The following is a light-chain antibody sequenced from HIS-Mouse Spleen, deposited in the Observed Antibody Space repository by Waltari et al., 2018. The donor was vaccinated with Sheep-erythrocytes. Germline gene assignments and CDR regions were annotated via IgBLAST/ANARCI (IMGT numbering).Light chain of an antibody. CDR1: SGINVGTYR. Sequence: QAVLTQPSSLSASPGASASLTCTLRSGINVGTYRIYWYQQKPGSPPQYPLGYKSDSDKQQGSGVPSRFSGSKDASANAGILLISGLQSEDEADYYCCSYAGSYTVVFGGGTK. CDR2: YKSDSDK. CDR3: CSYAGSYTVV. J-gene: IGLJ2*01. V-gene: IGLV5-45*03.